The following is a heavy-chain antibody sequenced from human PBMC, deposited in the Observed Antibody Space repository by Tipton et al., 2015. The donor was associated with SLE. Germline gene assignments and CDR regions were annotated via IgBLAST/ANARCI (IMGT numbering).Heavy chain of an antibody. CDR3: ARVLDVLDY. J-gene: IGHJ4*02. CDR2: IYTGGST. V-gene: IGHV4-61*02. CDR1: GASISSRSYY. D-gene: IGHD6-6*01. Sequence: LRLSCTVSGASISSRSYYWNWIRQPAGKGLEWIGRIYTGGSTYYNPSPESRVTISMDTSKNQFSLKLTSVTAADTAVYYCARVLDVLDYWGQGTLVTVSS.